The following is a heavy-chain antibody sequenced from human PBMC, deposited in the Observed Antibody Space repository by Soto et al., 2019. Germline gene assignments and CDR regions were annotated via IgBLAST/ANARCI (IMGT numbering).Heavy chain of an antibody. D-gene: IGHD2-15*01. V-gene: IGHV4-30-4*01. J-gene: IGHJ6*02. Sequence: SETLSLTCTVSGGSISSGDYYWSWIRQPPGKGLEWIGYIYYSGSTYYNPSLKSRVTISVDTSQNQFSLKLSSVTAADTAVYYCARGGDCSGGSCYRVARMDVWGQGTTVTVSS. CDR3: ARGGDCSGGSCYRVARMDV. CDR1: GGSISSGDYY. CDR2: IYYSGST.